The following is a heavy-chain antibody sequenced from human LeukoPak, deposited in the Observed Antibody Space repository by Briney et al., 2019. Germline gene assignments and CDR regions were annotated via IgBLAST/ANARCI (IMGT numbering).Heavy chain of an antibody. D-gene: IGHD3-10*02. CDR3: ARALSCSVLIDH. J-gene: IGHJ4*02. Sequence: GESLKISCKGSGYSFTSYWSGWVRQMPGKGREWMGIIYPGDSDNRYSPSFQGQVTISAEKSSSTAYLQWSSLKAWDTAMYCCARALSCSVLIDHWGQGPVVRVSS. CDR2: IYPGDSDN. CDR1: GYSFTSYW. V-gene: IGHV5-51*01.